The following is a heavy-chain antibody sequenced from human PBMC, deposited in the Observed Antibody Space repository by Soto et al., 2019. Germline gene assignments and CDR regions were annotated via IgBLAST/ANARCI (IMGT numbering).Heavy chain of an antibody. Sequence: ASVKVSCKVSGYTLTGLSMRWVRQAPGKGLEWMGGFDPEDGETIYAQKFQGRVTMTEDTSTDTAYMELSSLRSEDTAVYYCATDSRYFDWLLDYWGQGTLVTVSS. D-gene: IGHD3-9*01. V-gene: IGHV1-24*01. J-gene: IGHJ4*02. CDR1: GYTLTGLS. CDR2: FDPEDGET. CDR3: ATDSRYFDWLLDY.